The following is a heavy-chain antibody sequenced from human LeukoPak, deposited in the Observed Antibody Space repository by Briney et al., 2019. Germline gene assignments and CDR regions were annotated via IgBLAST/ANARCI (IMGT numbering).Heavy chain of an antibody. J-gene: IGHJ4*02. Sequence: ASVHVSCTASGYTFTGYYMHWVRQAPGQGLEWMGWINPNSGGTNYAQKFQGRVTMTRDTSISTAYMELSRLRSDDTAVYYCAREEVSGGYSYGREFDYWGQGTLVTVSS. V-gene: IGHV1-2*02. CDR2: INPNSGGT. D-gene: IGHD5-18*01. CDR3: AREEVSGGYSYGREFDY. CDR1: GYTFTGYY.